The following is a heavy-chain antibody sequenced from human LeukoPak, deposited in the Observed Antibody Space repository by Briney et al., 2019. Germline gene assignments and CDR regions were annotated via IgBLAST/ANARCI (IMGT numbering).Heavy chain of an antibody. CDR2: IYYSGSP. D-gene: IGHD5-24*01. CDR3: AYGGDAYKTGY. V-gene: IGHV4-59*01. Sequence: TPSETLSLTCTVSGASITDYYWSWIRQPPAKGLEWIGYIYYSGSPNYNPSLKSRVTLSLDTSQNQFSLKLTSVTAADTAVYYCAYGGDAYKTGYWGAGTLVTVSS. J-gene: IGHJ4*02. CDR1: GASITDYY.